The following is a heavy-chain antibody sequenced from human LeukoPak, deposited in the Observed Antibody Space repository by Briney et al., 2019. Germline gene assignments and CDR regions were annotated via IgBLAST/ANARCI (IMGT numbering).Heavy chain of an antibody. Sequence: GGSLRLSCAASGFTFSSYEMNWVRQAPGKGLEWVSYISSSGSTMYYADSVKGRFTISRDNAKNSLYLQMNSLRAEDTAVYYCSELGITMIGGVWGKGTTVTISS. CDR3: SELGITMIGGV. V-gene: IGHV3-48*03. D-gene: IGHD3-10*02. CDR1: GFTFSSYE. J-gene: IGHJ6*04. CDR2: ISSSGSTM.